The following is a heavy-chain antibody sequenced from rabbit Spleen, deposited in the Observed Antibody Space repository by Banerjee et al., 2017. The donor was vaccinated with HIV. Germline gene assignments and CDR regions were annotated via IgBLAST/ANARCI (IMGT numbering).Heavy chain of an antibody. V-gene: IGHV1S40*01. CDR3: ARNFDL. D-gene: IGHD2-1*01. CDR2: INTNNGDT. Sequence: SLEESGGDLVKPGASLTLTCIASGFSFSSSDWIYWVRQAPGKGLEWIACINTNNGDTDYANWPKGRFTISKTSSTTVTLQMTSLTAADTATYFCARNFDLGGPGTLVTVS. J-gene: IGHJ6*01. CDR1: GFSFSSSDW.